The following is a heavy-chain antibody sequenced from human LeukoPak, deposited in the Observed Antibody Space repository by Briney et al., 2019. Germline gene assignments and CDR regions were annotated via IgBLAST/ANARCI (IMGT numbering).Heavy chain of an antibody. J-gene: IGHJ4*02. D-gene: IGHD1-1*01. V-gene: IGHV3-23*01. CDR2: VSGADGTT. Sequence: PGGSLRLSCAASGFTFSSYAMAWVRQAPGKGLEWVSGVSGADGTTYYADSVKGRFTISRDNSKSTLYLQMNSLRPEDTAVYYCAKGGSNNWSFDNWGQGTQVTVSS. CDR1: GFTFSSYA. CDR3: AKGGSNNWSFDN.